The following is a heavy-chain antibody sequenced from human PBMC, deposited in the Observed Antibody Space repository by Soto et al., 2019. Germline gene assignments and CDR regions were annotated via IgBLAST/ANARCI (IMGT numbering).Heavy chain of an antibody. V-gene: IGHV4-39*01. Sequence: SETVSLTCTVSGGSISSGNYYWGWIRQPPGKGLEWIGSINYSGSTYYNPSLKSRVTVSADTSRNHFSLRLSSVTAADTAVYYCARQKVSSAWYAENWFDPWGQGTLVTVSS. CDR3: ARQKVSSAWYAENWFDP. CDR2: INYSGST. J-gene: IGHJ5*02. D-gene: IGHD6-19*01. CDR1: GGSISSGNYY.